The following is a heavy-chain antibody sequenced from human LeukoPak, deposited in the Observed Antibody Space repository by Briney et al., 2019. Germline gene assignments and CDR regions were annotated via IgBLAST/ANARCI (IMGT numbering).Heavy chain of an antibody. V-gene: IGHV3-66*01. CDR2: IYSGGST. CDR1: GFTVSSTY. D-gene: IGHD3-22*01. Sequence: PGGSLRLSCAASGFTVSSTYISWVRQAPGKGLEWVSVIYSGGSTYYADSVKGRFTVSRDNSKNTLYLQMNSLRADDTAMYYCARDPDNSGYYYPGYWGQGTLVTVSS. J-gene: IGHJ4*02. CDR3: ARDPDNSGYYYPGY.